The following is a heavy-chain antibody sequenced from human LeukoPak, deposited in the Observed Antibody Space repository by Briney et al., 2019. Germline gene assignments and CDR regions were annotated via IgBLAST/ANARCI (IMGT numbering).Heavy chain of an antibody. CDR3: AKNYYDSSGYIDY. D-gene: IGHD3-22*01. J-gene: IGHJ4*02. Sequence: GGTLRLSCAASGFTFSNYGMSWVRQAPGKGLEWVSGISGSGGSTYYADSVKGRFTISRDNSKNTLYLQMNSLRAEDTAVYYCAKNYYDSSGYIDYWGQGTLVTVSS. CDR2: ISGSGGST. CDR1: GFTFSNYG. V-gene: IGHV3-23*01.